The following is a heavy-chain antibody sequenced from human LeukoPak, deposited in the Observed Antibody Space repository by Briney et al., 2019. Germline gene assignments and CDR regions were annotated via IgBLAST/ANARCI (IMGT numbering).Heavy chain of an antibody. CDR3: ARTREVYCSSTSCSWSVRGHYYYGMDV. CDR1: GFTFSTYA. V-gene: IGHV3-23*01. J-gene: IGHJ6*02. Sequence: GGSLRLSCVASGFTFSTYAMTWVRQAPGKGLEWVSGVSASASHTYYADSVKGRFTISRDNSKNTLYLQMNSLRAEDTAVYYCARTREVYCSSTSCSWSVRGHYYYGMDVWGQGTTVTVSS. D-gene: IGHD2-2*01. CDR2: VSASASHT.